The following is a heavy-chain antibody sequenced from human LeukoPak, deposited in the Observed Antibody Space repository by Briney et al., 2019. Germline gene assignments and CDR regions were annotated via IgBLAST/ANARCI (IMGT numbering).Heavy chain of an antibody. J-gene: IGHJ6*03. Sequence: PSETLSLTCAVYGGSFSGYYWSWIRQPPGKGLEWIGEINHSGSTNYNPSLKSRVTISVDTSKNQFSLKLSSVTAADTAVYYCARVHVVVQAAMFYYYYYYMDVWGKGTTVTVSS. CDR2: INHSGST. D-gene: IGHD2-2*01. CDR1: GGSFSGYY. CDR3: ARVHVVVQAAMFYYYYYYMDV. V-gene: IGHV4-34*01.